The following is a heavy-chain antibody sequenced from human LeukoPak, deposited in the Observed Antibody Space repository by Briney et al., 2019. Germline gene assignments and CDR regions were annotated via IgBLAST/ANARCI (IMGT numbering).Heavy chain of an antibody. Sequence: GASVKVSCKASGYTFTSYGISWVRQAPGQGLEWMGWISAYNGNTNYAQKLQGRVTMTTDTSTSTAYTELRSLRSDDTAVYYCARGLHMSIAAAGTPFDYWGQEPWSPSPQ. V-gene: IGHV1-18*01. CDR3: ARGLHMSIAAAGTPFDY. D-gene: IGHD6-13*01. J-gene: IGHJ4*01. CDR2: ISAYNGNT. CDR1: GYTFTSYG.